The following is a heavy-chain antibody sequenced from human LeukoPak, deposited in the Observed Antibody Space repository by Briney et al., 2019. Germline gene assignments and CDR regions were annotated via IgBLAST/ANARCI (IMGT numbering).Heavy chain of an antibody. V-gene: IGHV1-8*03. D-gene: IGHD2-15*01. Sequence: ASVKVSCKASGYTFTSYDINWLRQATGQGLEWMGWMNPNSGNTGYAQKFQGRVTITRNTSISTAYMELSSLRSEDTAVYYCARVAATHDAFDIWGQGTMVTVSS. CDR1: GYTFTSYD. CDR2: MNPNSGNT. CDR3: ARVAATHDAFDI. J-gene: IGHJ3*02.